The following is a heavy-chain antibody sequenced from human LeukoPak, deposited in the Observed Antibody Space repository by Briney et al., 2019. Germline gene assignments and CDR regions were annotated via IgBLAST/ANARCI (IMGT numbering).Heavy chain of an antibody. J-gene: IGHJ4*02. CDR3: ARVRRDIVATIPPYFDY. CDR2: MSYRGTT. CDR1: GGSISSTTYY. Sequence: SETLSLTCTVSGGSISSTTYYWGWIRQPPGKGLEWIGSMSYRGTTYYNPSLKSRVAISVDTSKNQFSLKLSSVTAADTAMYYCARVRRDIVATIPPYFDYWGQGTLVTVSS. V-gene: IGHV4-39*07. D-gene: IGHD5-12*01.